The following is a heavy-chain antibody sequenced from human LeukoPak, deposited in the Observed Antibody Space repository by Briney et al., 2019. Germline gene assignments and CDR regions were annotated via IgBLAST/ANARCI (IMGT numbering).Heavy chain of an antibody. CDR3: AREKSGDGYNNQGAFDI. V-gene: IGHV3-23*01. J-gene: IGHJ3*02. CDR1: GFTFSSYA. CDR2: ISGSGGST. Sequence: GGSLRLSCAASGFTFSSYAMSWVRQAPGKGLEWVSAISGSGGSTYYADSVKGRFTISRDNAKNSLYLQMNSLRAEDTAVYYCAREKSGDGYNNQGAFDIWGQGTMVTVSS. D-gene: IGHD5-24*01.